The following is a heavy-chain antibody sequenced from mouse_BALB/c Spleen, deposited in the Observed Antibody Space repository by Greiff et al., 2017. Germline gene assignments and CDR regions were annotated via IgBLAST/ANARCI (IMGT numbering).Heavy chain of an antibody. J-gene: IGHJ3*01. CDR3: ARYDYDVGFAY. CDR1: GYTFTSYV. V-gene: IGHV1-14*01. Sequence: VQLKESGPELVKPGASVKMSCKASGYTFTSYVMHWVKQKPGQGLEWIGYINPYNDGTKYNEKFKGKATLTSDKSSSTAYMELSSLTSEDSAVYYCARYDYDVGFAYWGQGTLVTVSA. CDR2: INPYNDGT. D-gene: IGHD2-4*01.